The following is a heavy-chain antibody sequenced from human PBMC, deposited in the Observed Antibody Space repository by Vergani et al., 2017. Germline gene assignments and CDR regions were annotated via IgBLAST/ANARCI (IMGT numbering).Heavy chain of an antibody. D-gene: IGHD5-12*01. CDR1: GFTFSSYG. Sequence: QVQLVESGGGVVQPGRSLRLSCAASGFTFSSYGMHWVRQAPGKGLEWVAVIWYDGSNKYYADSVKGRFTISRDNSKNTLYLQMNSLRAEDTAVDYCARGLVATTPHDFDYWGQGPLVTVSS. J-gene: IGHJ4*02. CDR2: IWYDGSNK. CDR3: ARGLVATTPHDFDY. V-gene: IGHV3-33*01.